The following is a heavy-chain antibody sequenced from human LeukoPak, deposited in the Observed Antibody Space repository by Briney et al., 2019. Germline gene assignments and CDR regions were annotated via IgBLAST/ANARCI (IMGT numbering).Heavy chain of an antibody. J-gene: IGHJ6*02. D-gene: IGHD4-17*01. V-gene: IGHV4-59*08. CDR2: IYYSGST. CDR3: AGYGYYYYGMDV. CDR1: GGSISSYY. Sequence: KPSETLSLTCTVSGGSISSYYWSWIRQPPGKGLEWIGYIYYSGSTNYNPSLKSRVTISVDTSKNQFSLKLSSVTAADTAVYYCAGYGYYYYGMDVWGQGTTVTVSS.